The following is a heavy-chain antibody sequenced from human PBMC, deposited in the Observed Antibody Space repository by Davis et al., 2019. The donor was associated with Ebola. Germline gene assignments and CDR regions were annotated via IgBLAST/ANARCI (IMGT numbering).Heavy chain of an antibody. CDR3: ARDVGWERLRGDFDY. Sequence: PSETLSLTCTVSGGSITPYYWNWIRQPAGKGLEWIGRIYDNEHTNYNPSLMSRLTLSVDKAKNQISLKLSSVTAADTAVYFCARDVGWERLRGDFDYWGQGTLVSVSS. D-gene: IGHD1-26*01. CDR2: IYDNEHT. V-gene: IGHV4-4*07. CDR1: GGSITPYY. J-gene: IGHJ4*02.